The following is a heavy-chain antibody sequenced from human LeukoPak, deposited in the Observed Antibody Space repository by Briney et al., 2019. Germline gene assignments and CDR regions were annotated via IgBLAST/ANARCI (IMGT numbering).Heavy chain of an antibody. V-gene: IGHV4-59*08. CDR1: GGSISSYY. CDR3: ARGPRYYDILTGYSNWFDP. Sequence: SETLSLTCTVSGGSISSYYWSWIRQPPGKGLEWIGYIYYSGSTNYNPSLKSRVTISVDTSKNQFSLKLSSVTAADTAVYYCARGPRYYDILTGYSNWFDPWGQGTLVTVSS. D-gene: IGHD3-9*01. CDR2: IYYSGST. J-gene: IGHJ5*02.